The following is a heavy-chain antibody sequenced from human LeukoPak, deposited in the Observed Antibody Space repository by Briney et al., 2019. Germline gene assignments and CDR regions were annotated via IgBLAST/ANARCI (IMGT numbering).Heavy chain of an antibody. D-gene: IGHD3-10*01. CDR2: IYTSGST. V-gene: IGHV4-4*07. J-gene: IGHJ4*02. CDR1: GGSISSYY. Sequence: PSETLSLTCTVSGGSISSYYWSWIRQTAGKGLEWIGRIYTSGSTNYNPSLKSRVTMSVDTSKNQFSLKLSSVTAADTAVYYCARMFRITMEGYAGYYFDYWGQGTLVTVSS. CDR3: ARMFRITMEGYAGYYFDY.